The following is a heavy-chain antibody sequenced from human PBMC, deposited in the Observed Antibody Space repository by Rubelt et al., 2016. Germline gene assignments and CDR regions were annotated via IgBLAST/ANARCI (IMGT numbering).Heavy chain of an antibody. J-gene: IGHJ6*02. Sequence: QVQLQESGPGLVKPSETLSLTCTVSVGSISGYYWSWIRQPPGKGLEWIGYIYYSGSTYYNPSLKSRVTISVDTSKNQFSLKLSSVTAADTAVYYCARGAVAGIHGMDVWGQGTTVTVSS. V-gene: IGHV4-59*12. CDR3: ARGAVAGIHGMDV. D-gene: IGHD6-19*01. CDR1: VGSISGYY. CDR2: IYYSGST.